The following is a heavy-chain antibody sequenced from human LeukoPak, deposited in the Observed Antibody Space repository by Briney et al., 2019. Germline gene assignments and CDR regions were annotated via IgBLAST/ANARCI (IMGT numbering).Heavy chain of an antibody. CDR2: ISATGATT. CDR1: GFTFSSYA. Sequence: GGSLRLSCAASGFTFSSYAMSWVRQAPGKGLGWVSHISATGATTYYADSVKGRFTISRDNSKNTLYLQMNSLRAEDTALYYCARQIGGNYYYYGMDVWGQGTTVPVSS. J-gene: IGHJ6*02. D-gene: IGHD2-15*01. V-gene: IGHV3-23*01. CDR3: ARQIGGNYYYYGMDV.